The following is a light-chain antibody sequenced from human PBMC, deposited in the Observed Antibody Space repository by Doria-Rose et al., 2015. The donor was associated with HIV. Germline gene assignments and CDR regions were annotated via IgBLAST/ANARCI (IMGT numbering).Light chain of an antibody. J-gene: IGLJ2*01. CDR3: SSYTSGTSFV. V-gene: IGLV2-14*03. CDR2: DVT. CDR1: SSDVGYYKY. Sequence: QSVLTQPASASGSPGQSITISCTGTSSDVGYYKYVSWYQQYPGKAPKLIISDVTKRPSGVSDRFSGSKSGNTASLTISGLQAEDEAEYFCSSYTSGTSFVFGGGTKLTV.